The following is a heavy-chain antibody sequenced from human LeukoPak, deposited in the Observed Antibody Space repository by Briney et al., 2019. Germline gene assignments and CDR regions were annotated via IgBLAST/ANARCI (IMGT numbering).Heavy chain of an antibody. CDR1: GFTFSSYG. V-gene: IGHV3-30*03. CDR2: ISYDGSNK. D-gene: IGHD4/OR15-4a*01. CDR3: ARSMVSHYYYYYGMDV. J-gene: IGHJ6*02. Sequence: GGSLRLSCGASGFTFSSYGMHGVRQAPGKGLEWVAVISYDGSNKYYADSVKGRFTISRDNSKNTLYLQMNSLRAEDTAVYYCARSMVSHYYYYYGMDVWGQGTTVTVSS.